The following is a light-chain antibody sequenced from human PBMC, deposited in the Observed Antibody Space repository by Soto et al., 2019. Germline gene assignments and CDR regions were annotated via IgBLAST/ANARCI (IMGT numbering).Light chain of an antibody. CDR2: QAS. CDR1: QTINTW. Sequence: DIQMAQSPSTLPANIGDRVSITCRASQTINTWLAWYQQKPGKAPNLLIYQASTLETGVPSRFSGSGSGTEFTLTIRGPQPDDFASYYCQQYDNYPLTFGGGTKVEI. CDR3: QQYDNYPLT. J-gene: IGKJ4*01. V-gene: IGKV1-5*03.